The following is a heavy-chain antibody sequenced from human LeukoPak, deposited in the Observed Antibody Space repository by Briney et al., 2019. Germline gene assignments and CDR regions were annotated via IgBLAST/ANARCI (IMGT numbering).Heavy chain of an antibody. Sequence: GGSLRLSCAASGFTFDDYGMSWVRQAPGKGLEWVSGINWNGGSTGYADSVKGRFTISRDNAKNSLYLQMNSLRAEDTALYYCSSDRDIVVVPAAMRGAFDYWGQGTLVTVSS. CDR3: SSDRDIVVVPAAMRGAFDY. D-gene: IGHD2-2*01. V-gene: IGHV3-20*04. CDR2: INWNGGST. J-gene: IGHJ4*02. CDR1: GFTFDDYG.